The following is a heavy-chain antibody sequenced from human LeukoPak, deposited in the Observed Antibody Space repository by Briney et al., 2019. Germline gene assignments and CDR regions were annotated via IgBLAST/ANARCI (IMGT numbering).Heavy chain of an antibody. CDR2: ISSSSSYI. V-gene: IGHV3-21*01. CDR3: ARYYDPTVGDAFDI. D-gene: IGHD3-16*01. Sequence: GGSLRLSCAASGFTFSSYSMNWVRQAPGKGLEWVSSISSSSSYIYYADSVKGRFTISRDNAKNSLYLQLNSLKAEDTALYYCARYYDPTVGDAFDIWGQGTMVTVSP. J-gene: IGHJ3*02. CDR1: GFTFSSYS.